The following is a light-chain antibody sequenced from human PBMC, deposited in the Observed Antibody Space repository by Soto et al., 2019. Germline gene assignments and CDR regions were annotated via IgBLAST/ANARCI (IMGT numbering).Light chain of an antibody. CDR1: SSDVGGYNS. J-gene: IGLJ1*01. CDR2: EVS. V-gene: IGLV2-14*01. CDR3: SSSTSTRTYV. Sequence: QPASVSGSPGQSITISCTGTSSDVGGYNSVSWFQQHPGNAPKLMIYEVSYRPSGVSNRFSGSKSGNTASLTISGLQAEDEADYYCSSSTSTRTYVFGTGTKLTVL.